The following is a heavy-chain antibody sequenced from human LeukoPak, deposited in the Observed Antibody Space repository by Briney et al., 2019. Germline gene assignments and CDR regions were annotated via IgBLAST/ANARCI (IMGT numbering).Heavy chain of an antibody. D-gene: IGHD3-16*02. CDR2: IKSKTDGGTT. V-gene: IGHV3-15*01. J-gene: IGHJ4*02. CDR1: GFTFSNAW. CDR3: TTLVPHDHVWGSYRYSY. Sequence: GGSLRLSCAASGFTFSNAWMTWVRQAPGKGLEWVGCIKSKTDGGTTDYAAPVKGRFTISRDDSKNTLYLQMNSLKTEDTAVYYCTTLVPHDHVWGSYRYSYWGQGTLVTVSS.